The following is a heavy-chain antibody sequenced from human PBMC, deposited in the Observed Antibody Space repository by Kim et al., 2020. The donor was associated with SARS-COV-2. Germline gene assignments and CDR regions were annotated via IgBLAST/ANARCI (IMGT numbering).Heavy chain of an antibody. J-gene: IGHJ6*02. V-gene: IGHV3-30-3*01. CDR2: ISFDGRNK. D-gene: IGHD3-10*01. CDR1: GVSFDSSA. Sequence: EGSLRLSCAASGVSFDSSAMNWVRQAPGKGLEWVAVISFDGRNKAYADSVEGRFTISRDNSKSTLHLQMNSLRVEDTAVYYCARGNYYESVSLSDYYNGMDVWGQGTTVTVSS. CDR3: ARGNYYESVSLSDYYNGMDV.